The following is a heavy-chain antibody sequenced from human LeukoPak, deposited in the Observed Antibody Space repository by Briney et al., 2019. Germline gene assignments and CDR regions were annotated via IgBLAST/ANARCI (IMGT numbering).Heavy chain of an antibody. J-gene: IGHJ4*02. CDR3: ARQAHCTSDLCYPFDY. V-gene: IGHV4-34*01. D-gene: IGHD2-8*01. CDR1: GGSFSGYY. Sequence: SETLSLTCAVYGGSFSGYYWSWIRQPPGKGLEWIGEINHSGSTNYNPSLKSRVTISVDTSKNQFSLKLSSVTAADTAVYYCARQAHCTSDLCYPFDYWGQGTLVTASS. CDR2: INHSGST.